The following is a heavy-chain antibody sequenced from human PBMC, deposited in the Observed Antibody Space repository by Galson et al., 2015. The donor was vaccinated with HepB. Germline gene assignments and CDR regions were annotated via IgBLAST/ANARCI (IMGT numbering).Heavy chain of an antibody. V-gene: IGHV1-69*13. CDR1: GGTFSSYA. CDR3: ARDNPYFFGVVSRAPIYYYYYGMDV. Sequence: SVKVSCKASGGTFSSYAISWVRQAPGQGLEWMGGIIPIFGTANYAQKFQGRVTITADESTSTAYMELSSLRSEDTAVYYCARDNPYFFGVVSRAPIYYYYYGMDVWGQGTTVTVSS. D-gene: IGHD3-3*01. J-gene: IGHJ6*02. CDR2: IIPIFGTA.